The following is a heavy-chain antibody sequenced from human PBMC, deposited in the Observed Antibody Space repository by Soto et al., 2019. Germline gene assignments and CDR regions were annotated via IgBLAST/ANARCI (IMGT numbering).Heavy chain of an antibody. CDR3: VRVGVGIGNHFDS. CDR1: NGSISGFY. V-gene: IGHV4-59*12. J-gene: IGHJ4*02. D-gene: IGHD1-26*01. Sequence: SETLSLTCSVSNGSISGFYWTWIRQPPGKILEWIGYIHYSGRTAYNPSLTSRATMSVDTSKNQFSLNLKSITAADTAIYYCVRVGVGIGNHFDSWGRGTLVTVSS. CDR2: IHYSGRT.